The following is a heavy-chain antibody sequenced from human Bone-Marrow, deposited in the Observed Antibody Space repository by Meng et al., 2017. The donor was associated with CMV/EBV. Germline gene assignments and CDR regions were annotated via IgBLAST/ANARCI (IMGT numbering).Heavy chain of an antibody. V-gene: IGHV3-21*01. CDR1: GFTFSSYS. CDR3: ARESAVDGDYALDY. J-gene: IGHJ4*02. D-gene: IGHD4-17*01. Sequence: GESLKISCAASGFTFSSYSMNWVRQAPGKGLEWVSSISSSSSYIYYADSVKGRFTISRDNAKNSLYLQMNSLRAEDTAVYYCARESAVDGDYALDYWGQGTLVTVSS. CDR2: ISSSSSYI.